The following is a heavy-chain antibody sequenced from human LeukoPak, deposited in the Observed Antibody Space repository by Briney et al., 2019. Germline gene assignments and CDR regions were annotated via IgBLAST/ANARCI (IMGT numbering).Heavy chain of an antibody. CDR3: ARDFGGDSYGMDV. J-gene: IGHJ6*02. V-gene: IGHV4-61*01. CDR2: IYYSGTS. CDR1: GGSVSSGSYY. D-gene: IGHD2-21*01. Sequence: SETLSLTCTVSGGSVSSGSYYWSWIRQPPGKGLEWLGYIYYSGTSNYNPSLKSRVTMSVDTSKKQISLKLSSVTAADTAVYYCARDFGGDSYGMDVWGQGTTVTVSS.